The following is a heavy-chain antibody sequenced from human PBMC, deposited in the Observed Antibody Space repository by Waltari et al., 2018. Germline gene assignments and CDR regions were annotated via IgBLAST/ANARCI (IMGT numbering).Heavy chain of an antibody. J-gene: IGHJ4*02. V-gene: IGHV1-3*01. CDR1: GYTFTSYA. CDR2: INAGNGNT. Sequence: QVQLVQSGAEVKKPGASVKVSCKASGYTFTSYAMHWVRQAPGQRLEWMGWINAGNGNTKYSQKFQGRVTITRDTSASTAYMELSSLRSEDTAVYYCARDPIAAAGRWGTFDYWGQGTLVTVSS. D-gene: IGHD6-13*01. CDR3: ARDPIAAAGRWGTFDY.